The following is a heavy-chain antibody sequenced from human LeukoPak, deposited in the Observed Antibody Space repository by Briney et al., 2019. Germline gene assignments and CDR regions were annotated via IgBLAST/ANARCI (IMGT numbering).Heavy chain of an antibody. CDR2: ISAYNGNT. J-gene: IGHJ6*02. CDR1: GYTFTSYG. D-gene: IGHD5-18*01. Sequence: ASVKVSCKASGYTFTSYGISWVRQAPGQGLEWMGWISAYNGNTNYAQKLQGRVTMTRDTSISTAYMELSRLRSDDTAVYYCARDRRIQHLRVTYGMDVWGQGTTVTVSS. V-gene: IGHV1-18*01. CDR3: ARDRRIQHLRVTYGMDV.